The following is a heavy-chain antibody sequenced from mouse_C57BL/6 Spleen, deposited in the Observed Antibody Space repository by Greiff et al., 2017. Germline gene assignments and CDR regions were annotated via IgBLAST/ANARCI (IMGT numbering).Heavy chain of an antibody. V-gene: IGHV14-2*01. D-gene: IGHD2-4*01. CDR2: SDPEDGET. Sequence: EVKLMESGAELVKPGASVKLSCTASGFNIKDYYMHWVKQRTEQGLEWIGRSDPEDGETKYSPKFQGKATITADTSSNTAYLQLSSLTSEDTAVYYCATLCDCDGDYAMDYWGQGTSVTVSS. CDR1: GFNIKDYY. CDR3: ATLCDCDGDYAMDY. J-gene: IGHJ4*01.